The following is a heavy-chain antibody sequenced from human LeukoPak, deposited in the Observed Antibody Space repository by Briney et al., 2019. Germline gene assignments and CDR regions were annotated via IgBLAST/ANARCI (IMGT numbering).Heavy chain of an antibody. Sequence: SETLSLTCTVSGGSLSSYYWSWIRQPAGKGLEWIGRSYTSGSPNYNPSLKTRVTMSVDTSKKQFSPQLSSVTAAAPAVYYCARAYGAFDYWGQGTLVTVSS. CDR2: SYTSGSP. D-gene: IGHD4/OR15-4a*01. V-gene: IGHV4-4*07. CDR1: GGSLSSYY. CDR3: ARAYGAFDY. J-gene: IGHJ4*02.